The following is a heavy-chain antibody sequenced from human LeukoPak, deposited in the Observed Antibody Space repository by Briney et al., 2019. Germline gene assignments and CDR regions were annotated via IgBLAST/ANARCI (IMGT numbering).Heavy chain of an antibody. CDR2: INPSGGST. V-gene: IGHV1-46*01. D-gene: IGHD3-9*01. J-gene: IGHJ3*02. CDR1: GYTFTSYY. Sequence: ASVKVSCKASGYTFTSYYMHWVRQAPGQGLEWMGIINPSGGSTSYAQKFQGRVTMTRDTSTSTVYMELSSLRSEGTAVYYCARGSDYDILTDDAFDIWGQGTMVTVSS. CDR3: ARGSDYDILTDDAFDI.